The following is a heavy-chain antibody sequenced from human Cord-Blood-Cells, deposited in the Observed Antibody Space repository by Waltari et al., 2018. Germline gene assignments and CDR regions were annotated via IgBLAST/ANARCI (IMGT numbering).Heavy chain of an antibody. Sequence: QVQLQQWGAGLLKPSATLSLTCAVYGGSFSGYYWSWIRQPPGKGLEWIGEINHSGSTNYNPSLKSRVTISVDTSKNQFSLKLSSVTAADTAVYYCARGASSGYYYYYYYGMDVWGQGTTVTVSS. J-gene: IGHJ6*02. V-gene: IGHV4-34*01. CDR3: ARGASSGYYYYYYYGMDV. CDR2: INHSGST. CDR1: GGSFSGYY. D-gene: IGHD3-22*01.